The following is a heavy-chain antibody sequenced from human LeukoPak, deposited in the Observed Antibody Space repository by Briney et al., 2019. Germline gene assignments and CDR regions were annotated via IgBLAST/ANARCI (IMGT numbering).Heavy chain of an antibody. CDR1: GDILRTYA. CDR2: IIPLFGTA. V-gene: IGHV1-69*05. J-gene: IGHJ3*01. CDR3: ARGKLPAALIDAFHF. Sequence: GASVKVSCKASGDILRTYALSWVRQVPGQGLEWMGGIIPLFGTANYAQRFQGRLTISTDDSTTTAYMELSSLTSGDTAVYYCARGKLPAALIDAFHFWGQGTLVTVSS. D-gene: IGHD2-2*01.